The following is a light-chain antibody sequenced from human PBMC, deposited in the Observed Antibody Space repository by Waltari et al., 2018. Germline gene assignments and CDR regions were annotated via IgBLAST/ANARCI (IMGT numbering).Light chain of an antibody. CDR2: DVN. V-gene: IGLV2-14*03. CDR1: ISAISAFKS. CDR3: SSYTTSSTYV. J-gene: IGLJ1*01. Sequence: QSALTQPASVSGSPGQSITITCTGTISAISAFKSVAWYQQHPGKAPKLRIYDVNSLPAGVSNQFSGSKSGNTASLTISGLQAEDEADYYCSSYTTSSTYVLGTGTKVTVL.